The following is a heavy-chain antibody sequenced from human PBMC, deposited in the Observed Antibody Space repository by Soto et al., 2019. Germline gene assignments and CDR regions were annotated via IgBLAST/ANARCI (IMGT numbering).Heavy chain of an antibody. V-gene: IGHV4-61*01. CDR2: IYYSGST. Sequence: QVQLQESGPGLVKPSETLSLTCTVSGGSVSSGSYYWSWIRQPPGKGLEWIGYIYYSGSTNYNPSPKSRFTLSVDTSKNQFSLKLSSVTAADTAVYYCARGIEGWYQGRYYYGMDVWGQGTTVTVSS. D-gene: IGHD6-19*01. CDR1: GGSVSSGSYY. CDR3: ARGIEGWYQGRYYYGMDV. J-gene: IGHJ6*02.